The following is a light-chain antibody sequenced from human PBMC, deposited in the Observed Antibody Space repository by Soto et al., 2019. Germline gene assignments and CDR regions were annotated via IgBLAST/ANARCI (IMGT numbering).Light chain of an antibody. CDR3: SSYTRSSISV. CDR1: SSDVGGYDY. Sequence: QSALTQPASVSGSPGQSITISCTGTSSDVGGYDYVSWYQQHPGKAPTLLIYDVINRPSGVSFRSSGSKSGNTASLTISGLQAEDEAEYYCSSYTRSSISVFGTGTKLTVL. V-gene: IGLV2-14*01. CDR2: DVI. J-gene: IGLJ1*01.